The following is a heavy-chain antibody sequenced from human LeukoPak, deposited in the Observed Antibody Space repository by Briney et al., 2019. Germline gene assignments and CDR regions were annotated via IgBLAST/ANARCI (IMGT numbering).Heavy chain of an antibody. CDR2: INHSGST. J-gene: IGHJ3*02. CDR3: ARGGKQWLVLPRAFDI. V-gene: IGHV4-34*01. CDR1: GGSFSGYY. Sequence: SETLSLTCTVYGGSFSGYYWSWIRQPPGKGLEGIGEINHSGSTNYNPSLKSRVTISVDTSKNQFSLKLSSVTAADTAVYYCARGGKQWLVLPRAFDIWGQGTMVTVSS. D-gene: IGHD6-19*01.